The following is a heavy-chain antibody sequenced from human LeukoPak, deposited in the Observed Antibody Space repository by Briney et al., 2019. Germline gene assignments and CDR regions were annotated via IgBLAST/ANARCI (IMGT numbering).Heavy chain of an antibody. Sequence: GGSLRLSCAASGFTFSSYAMSWVRQAPGKGLEWVSGISGIGANTYYADSVRGRFTISRDNSKNTLYLQMNSLRAEDTAVYYCAKRLLGYADSSPIDYWGRGTLVTVSS. CDR3: AKRLLGYADSSPIDY. J-gene: IGHJ4*02. V-gene: IGHV3-23*01. CDR2: ISGIGANT. CDR1: GFTFSSYA. D-gene: IGHD4-17*01.